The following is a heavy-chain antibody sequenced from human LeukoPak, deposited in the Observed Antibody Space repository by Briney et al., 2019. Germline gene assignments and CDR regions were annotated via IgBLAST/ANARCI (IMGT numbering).Heavy chain of an antibody. CDR2: IWYDGSNK. CDR1: GLTFSSYG. D-gene: IGHD2-2*01. CDR3: ARARLKYCSSTSCYRGSAFDI. V-gene: IGHV3-33*01. J-gene: IGHJ3*02. Sequence: PGRSLRLSCAASGLTFSSYGMHWVRQAPGKGLEWVAVIWYDGSNKYYADSVKGRFTISRDNSKNTLYLQMNSLRAEDTAVYYCARARLKYCSSTSCYRGSAFDIWGQGTMVTVSS.